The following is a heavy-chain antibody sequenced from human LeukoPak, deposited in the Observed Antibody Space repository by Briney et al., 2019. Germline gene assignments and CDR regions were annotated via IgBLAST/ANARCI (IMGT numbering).Heavy chain of an antibody. CDR2: IYHTGST. CDR1: GGSLSSHY. CDR3: AREGRWGMKYYFDF. J-gene: IGHJ4*02. Sequence: SETLSLTCNVSGGSLSSHYWNWVRQSPEKGLEWIGQIYHTGSTHYNPSLRSRFAISVDTSKNKFFLNVKSVTAADTAVYYCAREGRWGMKYYFDFRGQGTLVIVSS. D-gene: IGHD4-23*01. V-gene: IGHV4-59*11.